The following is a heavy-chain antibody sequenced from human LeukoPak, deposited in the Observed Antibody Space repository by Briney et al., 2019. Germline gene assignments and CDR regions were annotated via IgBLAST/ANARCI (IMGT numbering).Heavy chain of an antibody. J-gene: IGHJ4*02. D-gene: IGHD4-17*01. CDR2: IYYSGST. CDR3: ARTVAGYYFDY. CDR1: GGSISSGDYY. V-gene: IGHV4-30-4*08. Sequence: SETLSLTCTVSGGSISSGDYYWSWIRQPPGKGLEWIGYIYYSGSTYYNPSLKSRVTISVDTSKNRFSLKLSSVTAADTAVYYCARTVAGYYFDYWGQGTLVTVSS.